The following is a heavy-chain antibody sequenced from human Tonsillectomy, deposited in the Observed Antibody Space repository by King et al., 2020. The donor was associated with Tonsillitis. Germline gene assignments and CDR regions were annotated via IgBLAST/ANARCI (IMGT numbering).Heavy chain of an antibody. J-gene: IGHJ3*02. D-gene: IGHD2/OR15-2a*01. Sequence: QLVQSGGGVVRPGGSLRLSCAASGFTFDDYGMTWVRQAPGKGLEGVSSINWSGGTRDYADSVKGRFTVSRDNAKNSLYLQMNSLKPEDTAFYFCARHWNSASRLPNAYGIWGQGTMVTVSS. CDR3: ARHWNSASRLPNAYGI. V-gene: IGHV3-20*04. CDR1: GFTFDDYG. CDR2: INWSGGTR.